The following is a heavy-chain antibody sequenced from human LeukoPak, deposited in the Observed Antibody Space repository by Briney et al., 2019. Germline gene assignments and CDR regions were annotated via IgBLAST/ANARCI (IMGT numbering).Heavy chain of an antibody. J-gene: IGHJ4*02. D-gene: IGHD5-18*01. Sequence: SETLSLTCGVSDYSISSDYYWGWIRQPPGKGLEWIGSIYHSGTAYYNPSLNSRVTISVDTSKSQFSLKLNSVTAADTAVYYCARVWGYTYGYFDYWGQGTLVTVSS. CDR2: IYHSGTA. CDR3: ARVWGYTYGYFDY. V-gene: IGHV4-38-2*01. CDR1: DYSISSDYY.